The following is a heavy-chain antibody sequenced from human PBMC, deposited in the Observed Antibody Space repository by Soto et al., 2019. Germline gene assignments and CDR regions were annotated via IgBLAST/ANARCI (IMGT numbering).Heavy chain of an antibody. V-gene: IGHV4-39*01. J-gene: IGHJ4*02. CDR3: VSHRNYIVVSGSFFDY. D-gene: IGHD6-19*01. Sequence: SETLSLTCTVSGGSIASSLYYWGWVRQSPGKGLEWIESIYYSGSTHYNPSLKSRVTVSVDTSKNQFSLKLTSVTAADTAVYFCVSHRNYIVVSGSFFDYWSQGTLVTSPQ. CDR2: IYYSGST. CDR1: GGSIASSLYY.